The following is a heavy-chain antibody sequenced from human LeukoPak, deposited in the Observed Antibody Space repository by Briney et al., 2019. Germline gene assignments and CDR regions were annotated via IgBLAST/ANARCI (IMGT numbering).Heavy chain of an antibody. V-gene: IGHV3-23*01. CDR1: GITLSDYG. J-gene: IGHJ4*02. Sequence: GGSLRLSCAVSGITLSDYGMSWVREAPGKGLEWVSGISDRGGRTNYADSVKGRFTISRDNPKNTLYLQMNSLRAEDTAVYFCAKRGVVIRVILVGFHKEAYYFDSWGQGALVTVSS. CDR2: ISDRGGRT. D-gene: IGHD3-22*01. CDR3: AKRGVVIRVILVGFHKEAYYFDS.